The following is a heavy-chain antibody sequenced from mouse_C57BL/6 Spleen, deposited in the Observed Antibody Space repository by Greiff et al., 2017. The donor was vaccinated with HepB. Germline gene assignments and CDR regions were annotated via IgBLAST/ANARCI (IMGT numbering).Heavy chain of an antibody. Sequence: EVQLQQSGPELVKPGASVKISCKASGYSFTDYHMNWVKQSNGKSLEWIGVIHPNYGTTSYNQKFKAKATLTVDQSSSTAYMQLNSLTSVDSAVYYWAGSEYDGSRYGWYFDVWGTGTTVNVSS. J-gene: IGHJ1*03. CDR2: IHPNYGTT. D-gene: IGHD1-1*01. CDR3: AGSEYDGSRYGWYFDV. CDR1: GYSFTDYH. V-gene: IGHV1-39*01.